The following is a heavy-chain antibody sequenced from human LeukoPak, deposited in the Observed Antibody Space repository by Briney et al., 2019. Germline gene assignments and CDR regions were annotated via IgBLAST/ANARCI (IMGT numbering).Heavy chain of an antibody. D-gene: IGHD3-22*01. CDR2: ISYDGTNK. J-gene: IGHJ4*02. CDR3: ARGGHYYDSSGYYYNHPFDY. CDR1: GFSFSTYG. V-gene: IGHV3-30*03. Sequence: GGSLRLSCAASGFSFSTYGMHWVRQAPGKGLEWVTFISYDGTNKYYADSVKGRFTISRDNSKNTLHLQMNSLRAEDTAVYYCARGGHYYDSSGYYYNHPFDYWGQGTLVTVSS.